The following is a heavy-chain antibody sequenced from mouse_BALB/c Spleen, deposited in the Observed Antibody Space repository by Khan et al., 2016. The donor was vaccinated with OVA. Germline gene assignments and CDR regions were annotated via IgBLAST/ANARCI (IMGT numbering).Heavy chain of an antibody. CDR3: ARVGYNRTMDY. Sequence: QIQLVQSGPELKKPGETVKISCKASGYTFTIYGMNWVRQAPGKGLKWMGWINTYTGEPTYADDFKGRFAFSLETSASTAFLQINNLKNEDTDTYFCARVGYNRTMDYWGQGTSVTVSS. D-gene: IGHD2-14*01. CDR2: INTYTGEP. CDR1: GYTFTIYG. V-gene: IGHV9-3-1*01. J-gene: IGHJ4*01.